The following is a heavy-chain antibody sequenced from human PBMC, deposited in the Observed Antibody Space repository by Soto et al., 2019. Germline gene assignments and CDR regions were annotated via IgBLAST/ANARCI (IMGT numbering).Heavy chain of an antibody. D-gene: IGHD6-13*01. CDR1: GFTLSAYW. CDR2: INRDGSKK. V-gene: IGHV3-7*05. Sequence: EVQLEESGGDLVQPGGSLRLSCAASGFTLSAYWMTWVRQAPGKGLEWVANINRDGSKKSYLDSVRGRFTISRDNVGNSLYLQMDSLRADDTALYYCARDVSPGSSSLYRGAFDIWGQGTMVTVSS. CDR3: ARDVSPGSSSLYRGAFDI. J-gene: IGHJ3*02.